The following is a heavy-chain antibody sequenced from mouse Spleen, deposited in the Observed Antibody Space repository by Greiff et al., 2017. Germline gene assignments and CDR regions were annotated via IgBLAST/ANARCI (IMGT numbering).Heavy chain of an antibody. V-gene: IGHV1-50*01. CDR1: GYTFTSYW. Sequence: VQLQQPGAELVKPGASVKLSCKASGYTFTSYWMQWVKQRPGQGLEWIGEIDPSDSYTNYNQKFKGKATLTVDTASSTAYMQLSSLTSEDSAVYYCASNGNYFDYWGQGTTLTVSS. J-gene: IGHJ2*01. D-gene: IGHD2-1*01. CDR3: ASNGNYFDY. CDR2: IDPSDSYT.